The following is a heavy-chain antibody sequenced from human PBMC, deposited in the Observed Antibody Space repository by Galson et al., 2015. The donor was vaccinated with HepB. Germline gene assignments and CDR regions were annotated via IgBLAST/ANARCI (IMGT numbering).Heavy chain of an antibody. D-gene: IGHD5-18*01. CDR1: GFTFSSYS. CDR2: ISSSSSTI. Sequence: SLRLSCAASGFTFSSYSMNWVRQAPGKGLEWVSYISSSSSTIYYADSVKGRFTISRDNAKNSLYLQMNSLRAEDTAVYYCARDTWIQLTPALYYYYYYMDVWGKGTTVTVSS. CDR3: ARDTWIQLTPALYYYYYYMDV. V-gene: IGHV3-48*04. J-gene: IGHJ6*03.